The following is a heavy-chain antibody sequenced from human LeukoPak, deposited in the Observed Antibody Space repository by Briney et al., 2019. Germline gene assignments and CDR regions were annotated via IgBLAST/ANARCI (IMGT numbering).Heavy chain of an antibody. V-gene: IGHV4-4*07. D-gene: IGHD3-22*01. CDR2: IYTSGST. CDR3: ARDRSGFWYFDY. J-gene: IGHJ4*02. Sequence: SETLSLTCTVSGGSISHYYWSWIRQPAGKGLEWIGRIYTSGSTNYNPSLKSRVTISVDTSKNQFSLKLSSVTAADTAVYYCARDRSGFWYFDYWGQGTLVTVSS. CDR1: GGSISHYY.